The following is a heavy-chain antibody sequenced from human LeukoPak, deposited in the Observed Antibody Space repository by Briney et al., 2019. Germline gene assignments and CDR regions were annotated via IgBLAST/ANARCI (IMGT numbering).Heavy chain of an antibody. CDR2: IYYSGST. D-gene: IGHD5-18*01. CDR1: GGSISSSSYY. J-gene: IGHJ6*03. Sequence: SETLSLTCTVSGGSISSSSYYWGWIRQPPGKGLEWIGSIYYSGSTYYNPSLKSRVTISVDTSKNQFSLKLSSVTAADTAVYYCARTAVDTFYYMDVWGKGTTVTVSS. V-gene: IGHV4-39*07. CDR3: ARTAVDTFYYMDV.